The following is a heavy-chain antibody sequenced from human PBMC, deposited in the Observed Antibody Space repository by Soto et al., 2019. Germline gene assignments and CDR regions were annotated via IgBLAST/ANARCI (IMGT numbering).Heavy chain of an antibody. CDR1: GFAFSRNG. V-gene: IGHV3-30*18. CDR2: ISYDGSEK. Sequence: GGSLRLSCAASGFAFSRNGMHWVRQAPGKGVEWVAVISYDGSEKYYVDSAQGRFTISRDNSKNTLYLQMNSLRTEDTAVYYCAKDRRYGSYFYYGMDVWGQGTTVTVSS. J-gene: IGHJ6*02. CDR3: AKDRRYGSYFYYGMDV. D-gene: IGHD3-9*01.